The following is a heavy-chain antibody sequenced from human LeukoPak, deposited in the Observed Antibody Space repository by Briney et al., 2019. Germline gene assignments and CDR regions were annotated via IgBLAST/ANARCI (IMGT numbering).Heavy chain of an antibody. Sequence: GSSVTVSCKASGGTFSSYAISWVRQAPGQGLEWMGGIIPIFGTANYAQKFQGRVTITTDESTSTAYMELSSLRSEDTAVYYCARAKKEGDYDFWSGYPPNYMDVWGKGTTVTVSS. CDR1: GGTFSSYA. J-gene: IGHJ6*03. V-gene: IGHV1-69*05. CDR2: IIPIFGTA. D-gene: IGHD3-3*01. CDR3: ARAKKEGDYDFWSGYPPNYMDV.